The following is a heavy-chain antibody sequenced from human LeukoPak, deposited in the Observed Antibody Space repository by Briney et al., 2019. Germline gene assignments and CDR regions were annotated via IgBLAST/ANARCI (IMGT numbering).Heavy chain of an antibody. CDR2: IYYTGST. V-gene: IGHV4-39*01. Sequence: SETLSLTCTISGGSISSIRYYWGWIRQPPGKGLEWIGSIYYTGSTYYNPSLKSRVTVSVDTSKNQFSLNLRSVTAADTAVYYCARGGSHTYFDYWGQGTLVTVSS. CDR3: ARGGSHTYFDY. CDR1: GGSISSIRYY. J-gene: IGHJ4*02. D-gene: IGHD3-16*01.